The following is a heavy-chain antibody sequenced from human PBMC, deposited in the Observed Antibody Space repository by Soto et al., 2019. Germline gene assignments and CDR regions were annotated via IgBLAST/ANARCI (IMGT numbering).Heavy chain of an antibody. D-gene: IGHD3-10*01. J-gene: IGHJ4*02. Sequence: QLQLQESGSGLVKPSQTLSLTCAVSGGSISSGGYSWSWIRQPPGKGLEGIGYIYHSGSTYYNPSLKGRVTISVDRSKNQFSLKLSSVTAADTAVYYCARAIGWFGELLGGYYFDYWGQGTLVTVSS. CDR1: GGSISSGGYS. CDR3: ARAIGWFGELLGGYYFDY. V-gene: IGHV4-30-2*01. CDR2: IYHSGST.